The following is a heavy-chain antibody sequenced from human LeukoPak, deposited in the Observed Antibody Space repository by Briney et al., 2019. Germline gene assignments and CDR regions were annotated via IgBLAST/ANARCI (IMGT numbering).Heavy chain of an antibody. CDR3: ARGSVVPAAIFDY. CDR1: GGSVSSGSYY. V-gene: IGHV4-61*01. Sequence: SGTLSLTCTVSGGSVSSGSYYWSWIRQPPGKGLEWIGYIYYSGSTNYNPSLKSRVTISVDTSKNQFSLKLSSVTAADTAVYYCARGSVVPAAIFDYWGQGTLVTVSS. J-gene: IGHJ4*02. D-gene: IGHD2-2*01. CDR2: IYYSGST.